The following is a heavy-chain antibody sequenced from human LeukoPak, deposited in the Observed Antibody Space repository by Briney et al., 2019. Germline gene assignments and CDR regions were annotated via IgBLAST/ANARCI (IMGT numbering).Heavy chain of an antibody. CDR3: ARNDVDTAFFDY. D-gene: IGHD5-18*01. Sequence: PSETLSLTRTVSGGSISSSSYYWGWIRQPPGKGLEWIGSIYYSGSTYYNPSLKSRVTISVDTSKNQFSLKLSSVTAADTAVYYCARNDVDTAFFDYWGQGTLVTVSS. V-gene: IGHV4-39*01. J-gene: IGHJ4*02. CDR1: GGSISSSSYY. CDR2: IYYSGST.